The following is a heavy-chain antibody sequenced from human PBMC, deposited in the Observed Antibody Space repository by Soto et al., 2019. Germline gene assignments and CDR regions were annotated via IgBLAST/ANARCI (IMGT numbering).Heavy chain of an antibody. CDR1: GFTFSNAW. V-gene: IGHV3-15*07. D-gene: IGHD6-19*01. CDR2: IKSKTDGGTT. Sequence: GGSLRLSCAASGFTFSNAWMNWVRQAPGKGLEWVGRIKSKTDGGTTDYAAPVKGRFTISRDDSKNTLYLQMNSLKTEDTAVYYCTTEGIAVAGPYYYYGMDVWGQGTTVTVSS. J-gene: IGHJ6*02. CDR3: TTEGIAVAGPYYYYGMDV.